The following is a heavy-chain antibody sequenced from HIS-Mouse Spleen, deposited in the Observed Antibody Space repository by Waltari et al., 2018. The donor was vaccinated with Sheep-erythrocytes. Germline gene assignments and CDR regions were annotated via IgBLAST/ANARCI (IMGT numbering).Heavy chain of an antibody. CDR2: KKQDGSER. CDR3: ARAVAGTPDAFDI. D-gene: IGHD1-7*01. V-gene: IGHV3-7*01. J-gene: IGHJ3*02. CDR1: GFTFSSYW. Sequence: EVQLVESGGGLVQPGGSLRLSCAASGFTFSSYWMSWVRQPPGKGGEWVGKKKQDGSERYYVDSVNGLLTISRDQAKNSLYLQMNSLRAEDTAVYYCARAVAGTPDAFDIWGQGTMVTVSS.